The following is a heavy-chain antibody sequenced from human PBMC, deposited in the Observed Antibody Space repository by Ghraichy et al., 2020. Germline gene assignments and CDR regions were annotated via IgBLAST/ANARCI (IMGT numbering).Heavy chain of an antibody. Sequence: SVKVSCKASGGTFSSYAISWVRQAPGQGLEWMGGIIPIFGTANYAQKFQGRVTITADESTSTAYMELSSLRSEDTAVYYCASNYDSSGYPNFEYFQHWGQGTLVTVSS. J-gene: IGHJ1*01. V-gene: IGHV1-69*13. CDR2: IIPIFGTA. CDR3: ASNYDSSGYPNFEYFQH. D-gene: IGHD3-22*01. CDR1: GGTFSSYA.